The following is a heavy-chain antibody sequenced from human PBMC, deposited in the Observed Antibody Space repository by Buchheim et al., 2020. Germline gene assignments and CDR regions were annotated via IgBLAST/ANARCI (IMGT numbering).Heavy chain of an antibody. D-gene: IGHD3-3*01. V-gene: IGHV3-30*04. Sequence: QVQLVESGGGVVQPGRSLRLSCAASGFTFSSYAMHWVRQAPGKGLEWGAVISYDGSNKYYADSVKGRFTISRENSKKTLYLQMNSLRAEDTAVYYCARDWRPYYDFWSGSYYGMDVWGQGTT. CDR2: ISYDGSNK. CDR1: GFTFSSYA. CDR3: ARDWRPYYDFWSGSYYGMDV. J-gene: IGHJ6*02.